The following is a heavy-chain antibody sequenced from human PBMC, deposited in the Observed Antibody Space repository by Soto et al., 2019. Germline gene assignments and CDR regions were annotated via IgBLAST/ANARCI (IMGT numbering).Heavy chain of an antibody. V-gene: IGHV4-4*02. CDR3: ARLARVAGLTRYYYDSSGYYHADLIDY. CDR1: GGSISSSNW. Sequence: QVQLQESGPGLVKPSGTLSLTCAVSGGSISSSNWWSWVRQPPGKGLEWIGEIYHSGSTNYNPSLKSRVTTSVDKSKNQFAITLSSVTAADTAVYYWARLARVAGLTRYYYDSSGYYHADLIDYWGQGTLVTVSS. D-gene: IGHD3-22*01. J-gene: IGHJ4*02. CDR2: IYHSGST.